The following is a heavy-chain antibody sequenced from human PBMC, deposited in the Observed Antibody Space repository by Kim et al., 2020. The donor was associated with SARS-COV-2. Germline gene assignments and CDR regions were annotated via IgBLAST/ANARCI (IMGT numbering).Heavy chain of an antibody. J-gene: IGHJ4*02. D-gene: IGHD2-15*01. Sequence: SLKRRVTISVDTSKNQFSLRLSSVTAADTAVYYCARAVVVVVAATNYFDYWGQGTLVTVSS. V-gene: IGHV4-39*01. CDR3: ARAVVVVVAATNYFDY.